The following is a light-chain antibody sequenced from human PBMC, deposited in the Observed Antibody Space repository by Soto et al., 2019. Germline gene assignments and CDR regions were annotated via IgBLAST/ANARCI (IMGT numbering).Light chain of an antibody. Sequence: EIVMTQSPATLSVSPGERATLSCRASQSVSSYLVWYQQKPGQAPRLLRYDAYNRATGIPARFSGSVSGTDFTLTISSLEPEDFAVYYCQQRGNRPPWTFGQGTKVDIK. CDR1: QSVSSY. CDR2: DAY. CDR3: QQRGNRPPWT. V-gene: IGKV3-11*01. J-gene: IGKJ1*01.